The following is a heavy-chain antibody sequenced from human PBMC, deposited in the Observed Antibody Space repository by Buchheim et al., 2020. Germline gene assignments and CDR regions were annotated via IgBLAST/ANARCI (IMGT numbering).Heavy chain of an antibody. Sequence: QLQLQESGPGLVKPSETLSLTCTVSGGSIRDSTYHWGWIRQPPGKGLEWIGTIYYSGSTYYNPSLKSRVPIPVETSKKHFSLKQRSVTAADTAVYYCARAERYYYGSGSYSAYYFDYWGQGTL. CDR1: GGSIRDSTYH. D-gene: IGHD3-10*01. J-gene: IGHJ4*02. V-gene: IGHV4-39*07. CDR3: ARAERYYYGSGSYSAYYFDY. CDR2: IYYSGST.